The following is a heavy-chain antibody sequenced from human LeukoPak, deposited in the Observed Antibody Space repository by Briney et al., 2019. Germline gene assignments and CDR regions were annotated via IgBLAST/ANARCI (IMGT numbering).Heavy chain of an antibody. CDR1: GGTFISYA. J-gene: IGHJ4*02. Sequence: ASVKVSCKASGGTFISYAISWVRQAPGQGLEWMGGIIPIFGTANYAQKFQSRVTITADESTSTAYMELSSLRSEDTAVYYCARDPYCGGDCYYDYWGQGTLVTVSS. CDR3: ARDPYCGGDCYYDY. CDR2: IIPIFGTA. D-gene: IGHD2-21*02. V-gene: IGHV1-69*13.